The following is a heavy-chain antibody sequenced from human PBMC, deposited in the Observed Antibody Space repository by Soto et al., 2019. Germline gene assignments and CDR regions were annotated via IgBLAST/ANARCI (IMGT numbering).Heavy chain of an antibody. V-gene: IGHV5-51*01. J-gene: IGHJ5*02. D-gene: IGHD1-1*01. Sequence: PGESLKISCKGYGYTFTDYWIGWVRQMPGKGLELIGLIYPGDSDTRYSPSFQGRVTISADKSISTAFLQWSSLRASDTAMYYCASQKTVIRGPLSCNWFDPWGQGTLVTVSS. CDR3: ASQKTVIRGPLSCNWFDP. CDR1: GYTFTDYW. CDR2: IYPGDSDT.